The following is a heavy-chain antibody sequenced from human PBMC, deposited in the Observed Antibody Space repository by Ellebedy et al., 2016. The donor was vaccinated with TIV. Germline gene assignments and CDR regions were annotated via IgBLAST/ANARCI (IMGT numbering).Heavy chain of an antibody. J-gene: IGHJ3*02. CDR2: ISAYYVNT. D-gene: IGHD2-2*01. CDR3: ARLPCGSTSCGGKAFDI. Sequence: ASVKVSXKASGGTFSGYGIIWVRQAPGQGLEWMGWISAYYVNTNYAQKFQGRVTMTRDTSTSTAYMELRSLRSDDTAVYYCARLPCGSTSCGGKAFDIWGRGTMVTVSA. V-gene: IGHV1-18*01. CDR1: GGTFSGYG.